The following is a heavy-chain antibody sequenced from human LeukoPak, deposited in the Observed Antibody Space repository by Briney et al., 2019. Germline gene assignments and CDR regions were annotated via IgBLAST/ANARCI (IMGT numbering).Heavy chain of an antibody. V-gene: IGHV3-7*01. J-gene: IGHJ4*02. CDR3: ARDVSSSGPYYFDY. CDR2: IKQDGSEK. CDR1: GFTFSSYW. Sequence: GGSLRLSCAASGFTFSSYWMSWVRQAPGKGLEWVANIKQDGSEKYYVESMKGRFTISRDNAKNSLHLQMNSLRAEDTAVYYCARDVSSSGPYYFDYWGQGTLVTVSS. D-gene: IGHD6-13*01.